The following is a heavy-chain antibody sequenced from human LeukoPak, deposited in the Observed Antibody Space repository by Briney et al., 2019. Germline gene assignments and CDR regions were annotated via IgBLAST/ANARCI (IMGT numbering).Heavy chain of an antibody. D-gene: IGHD3-3*01. CDR1: GGSISSYY. V-gene: IGHV4-4*07. CDR3: ARKNFWSGNDAFDI. J-gene: IGHJ3*02. CDR2: IYTSGST. Sequence: SETLSLTCTVSGGSISSYYWSWIRQPAGKGLEWIGRIYTSGSTNYNPSLKSRVTMSVDTSKSQFSLKLSSVTAADTAVYYCARKNFWSGNDAFDIWGQGTMVTVSS.